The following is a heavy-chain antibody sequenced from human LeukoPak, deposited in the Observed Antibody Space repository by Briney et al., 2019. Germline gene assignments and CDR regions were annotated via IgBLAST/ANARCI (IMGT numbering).Heavy chain of an antibody. J-gene: IGHJ4*02. V-gene: IGHV3-7*01. D-gene: IGHD3-3*01. CDR2: IKQDGSEK. Sequence: GGSLRLSCAASGFTFSSYWMSWVRQAPGKGLEWVANIKQDGSEKYYVDSVKGRFTISRDSAKNSLYLQMNSLRAEDTAVYYCARAPYNFWSGFCDYWGQGTLVTVSS. CDR3: ARAPYNFWSGFCDY. CDR1: GFTFSSYW.